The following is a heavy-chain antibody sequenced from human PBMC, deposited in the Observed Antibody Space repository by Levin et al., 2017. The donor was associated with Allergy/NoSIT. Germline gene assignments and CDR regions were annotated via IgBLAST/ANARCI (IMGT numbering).Heavy chain of an antibody. Sequence: QPGGSLRLSCAASGFTFSSYAVHWFRQAPGKGLEWVALTSFDGNKKYYADSVKGRFTISRDNPKNTVYLQMNSLRPEDTAVYYCARDSDYWGQGAQVTVSS. CDR3: ARDSDY. V-gene: IGHV3-30-3*01. CDR1: GFTFSSYA. CDR2: TSFDGNKK. J-gene: IGHJ4*02.